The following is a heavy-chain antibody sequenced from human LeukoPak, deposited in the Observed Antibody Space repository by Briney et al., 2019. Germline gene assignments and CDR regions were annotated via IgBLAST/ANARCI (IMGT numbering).Heavy chain of an antibody. CDR2: IYYTGDT. V-gene: IGHV4-39*07. CDR3: ARDYGGNSYAFDI. CDR1: GDSVTNTRYY. D-gene: IGHD4-23*01. J-gene: IGHJ3*02. Sequence: SETLSLTCTVSGDSVTNTRYYWGWIRQPPGKGLEWIGTIYYTGDTYYNPSLKSRVTMSVDTSNDQFSLELTSVTAADTAVYYCARDYGGNSYAFDIWGQGTMVIVSS.